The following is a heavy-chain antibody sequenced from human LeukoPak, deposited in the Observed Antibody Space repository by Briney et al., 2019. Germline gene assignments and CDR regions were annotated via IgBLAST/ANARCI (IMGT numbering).Heavy chain of an antibody. D-gene: IGHD3-3*01. Sequence: SETLSLTCTVSGGSITSYYWSWIRQPPGKGLEWVGYISYTGSTNYNPSLKSRVTISVDTSKNQFSLKLSSVTAADTAVYYCARGLSPDFWSGYYPFYYYYYMDVWGKGTTVTVSS. CDR1: GGSITSYY. J-gene: IGHJ6*03. CDR3: ARGLSPDFWSGYYPFYYYYYMDV. V-gene: IGHV4-59*01. CDR2: ISYTGST.